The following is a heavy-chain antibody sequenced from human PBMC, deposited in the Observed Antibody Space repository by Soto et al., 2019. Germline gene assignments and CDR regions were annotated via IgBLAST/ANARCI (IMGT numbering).Heavy chain of an antibody. CDR1: GFTFSTYS. D-gene: IGHD2-15*01. CDR3: ARDRGCSGGICYRDLGY. Sequence: EVQLVESGGGLVQPGGSLRLSCAASGFTFSTYSMSWVRQAPGKGLEWVSYISSISNTIYYADSVKGRFTISRDNAKNSLYLHMNSLSAEDPAVYYCARDRGCSGGICYRDLGYWGQGTLVTVSS. J-gene: IGHJ4*02. V-gene: IGHV3-48*01. CDR2: ISSISNTI.